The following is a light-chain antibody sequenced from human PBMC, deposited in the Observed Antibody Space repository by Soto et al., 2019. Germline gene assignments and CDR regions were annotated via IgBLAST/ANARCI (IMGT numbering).Light chain of an antibody. V-gene: IGLV1-44*01. Sequence: LTQPPSASGTPGQRVTISCSGSNSNIGRNTVNWYQRFPGAAPNLLIHSDNERPSGVPDRFSGSRSGTSASLAISGLQSEDEADYYCAAWDESPNVPVFGGGTKLTVL. CDR1: NSNIGRNT. J-gene: IGLJ3*02. CDR2: SDN. CDR3: AAWDESPNVPV.